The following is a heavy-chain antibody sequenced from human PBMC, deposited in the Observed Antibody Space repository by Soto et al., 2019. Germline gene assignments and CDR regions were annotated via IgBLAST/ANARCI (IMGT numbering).Heavy chain of an antibody. J-gene: IGHJ4*02. Sequence: SVKVSCKSSAYTFTSYGISWVRQAPGQGLECMGWISGYNGDTKYAQKLQGRVTMTTDTSTRTAYMELRSLRSDDTAVYYCAASPCSSTTCYTAPNYWGQGTLVTVSS. CDR3: AASPCSSTTCYTAPNY. CDR2: ISGYNGDT. V-gene: IGHV1-18*04. CDR1: AYTFTSYG. D-gene: IGHD2-2*02.